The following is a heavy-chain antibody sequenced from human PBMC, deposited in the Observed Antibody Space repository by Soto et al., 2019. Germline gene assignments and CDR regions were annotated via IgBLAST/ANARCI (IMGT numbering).Heavy chain of an antibody. J-gene: IGHJ4*01. V-gene: IGHV1-8*01. CDR2: MNPSSGET. CDR3: ARLAEYCNGIKCYSNFDF. Sequence: ASVKVSCKTSGYNFTNFDINWVRQAPGRGLVWMGWMNPSSGETGSAQNFQGRVTMTRDISTRTFFMQLTSLRSEDTAIYYCARLAEYCNGIKCYSNFDFWGRGTQVTVLL. D-gene: IGHD2-15*01. CDR1: GYNFTNFD.